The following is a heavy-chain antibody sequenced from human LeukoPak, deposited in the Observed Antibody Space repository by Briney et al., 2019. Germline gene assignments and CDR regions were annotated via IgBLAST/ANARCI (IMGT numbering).Heavy chain of an antibody. J-gene: IGHJ4*02. CDR1: GFSFSSYV. D-gene: IGHD3-9*01. V-gene: IGHV3-33*01. CDR2: IWYDGSNE. CDR3: ARGSNTGYSIDS. Sequence: GRSLRLSCAVSGFSFSSYVMHWVRQAPGKRLEWVAVIWYDGSNENYPDSVKSRFSISRDNSKNTLYLQMNSLRAEDTAVYFCARGSNTGYSIDSWGQGTLVTVSS.